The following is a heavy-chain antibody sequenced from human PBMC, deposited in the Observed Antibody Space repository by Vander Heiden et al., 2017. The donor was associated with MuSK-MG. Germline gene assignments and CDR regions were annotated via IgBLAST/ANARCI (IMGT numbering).Heavy chain of an antibody. J-gene: IGHJ3*02. V-gene: IGHV3-23*01. CDR1: GFTFSSYA. Sequence: EVQLLESGGGLVQPGGSLRLSCAASGFTFSSYAMRWVRQAPGKGLEWVSAIRGTGGTTHYADSVKGRFTISRDNSKNTLYLQMNSLRAEDTAVYYCAIGSIGSSGWSGGGSAFDIWGQGTMVTVSS. CDR2: IRGTGGTT. CDR3: AIGSIGSSGWSGGGSAFDI. D-gene: IGHD6-19*01.